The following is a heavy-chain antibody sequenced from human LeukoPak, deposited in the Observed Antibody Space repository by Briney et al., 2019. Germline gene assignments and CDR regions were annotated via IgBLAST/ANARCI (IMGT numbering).Heavy chain of an antibody. CDR1: GYSFTSYW. CDR2: IYPGDSDT. V-gene: IGHV5-51*01. Sequence: GESLKISCKGSGYSFTSYWIGWVRQMPGKGLEWMGIIYPGDSDTRYSLSFQGQVTISADKSISTAYLQWSSLKASDTAMYYCTRGHYDSSGYYRAFGYWGQGTLVTVSS. CDR3: TRGHYDSSGYYRAFGY. J-gene: IGHJ4*02. D-gene: IGHD3-22*01.